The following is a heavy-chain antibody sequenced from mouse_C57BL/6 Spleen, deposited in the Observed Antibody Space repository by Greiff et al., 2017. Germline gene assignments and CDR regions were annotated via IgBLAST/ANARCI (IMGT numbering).Heavy chain of an antibody. CDR2: ISSGSSTI. J-gene: IGHJ3*01. CDR3: ASRPEFAY. V-gene: IGHV5-17*01. Sequence: VKLVESGGGLVKPGGSLKLYCAASGFTFSDYGMHWVRQAPEKGLEWVAYISSGSSTIYYADTVKGRFTISRDNAKNTLFLQMTSLRSEDTAMYYCASRPEFAYWGQGTLVTVSA. CDR1: GFTFSDYG.